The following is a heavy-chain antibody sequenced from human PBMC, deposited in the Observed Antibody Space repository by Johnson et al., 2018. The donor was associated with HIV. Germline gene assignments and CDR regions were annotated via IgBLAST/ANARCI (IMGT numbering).Heavy chain of an antibody. CDR1: GFTVSSNY. D-gene: IGHD1-1*01. CDR2: IKSKTDGGTT. Sequence: VQLVESGGGLIQPGGSLRLSCAASGFTVSSNYMSWVRQAPGKGLEWVGRIKSKTDGGTTDYAAPVKGRFTISRDDSKNMLFLQMNSLKTEDTAVYYCVTEQAIRRYFDLWGQGTMVTVSS. CDR3: VTEQAIRRYFDL. V-gene: IGHV3-15*01. J-gene: IGHJ3*01.